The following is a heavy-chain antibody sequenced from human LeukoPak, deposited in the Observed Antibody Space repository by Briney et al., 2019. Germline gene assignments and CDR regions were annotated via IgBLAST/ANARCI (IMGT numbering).Heavy chain of an antibody. CDR3: AGEGSGWLPNF. Sequence: PGGSLRLSCAASGFTFSTYGMNWVRQAPGRGREWVSYISSGSSTIYYADSVKGRFTISRDNAKNSLYLQMNSLRAEDTAIYYCAGEGSGWLPNFWGQGTLVTVSS. V-gene: IGHV3-48*04. D-gene: IGHD6-19*01. J-gene: IGHJ4*02. CDR2: ISSGSSTI. CDR1: GFTFSTYG.